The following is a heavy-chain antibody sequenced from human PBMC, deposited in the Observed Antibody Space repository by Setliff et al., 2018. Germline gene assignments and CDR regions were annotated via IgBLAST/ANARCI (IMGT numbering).Heavy chain of an antibody. J-gene: IGHJ3*02. V-gene: IGHV3-48*03. CDR3: ARDGRYYDSSGYYYIGRVVAFDI. D-gene: IGHD3-22*01. CDR1: GFTFSGYE. CDR2: ISSSGSTI. Sequence: GGSLRLSCAASGFTFSGYEMNWVRQAPGKGLEWVSYISSSGSTIYYADSVKGRFTISRDNAKNSLYLQMNSLRAEGTAVYYCARDGRYYDSSGYYYIGRVVAFDIWGQGTMVTVSS.